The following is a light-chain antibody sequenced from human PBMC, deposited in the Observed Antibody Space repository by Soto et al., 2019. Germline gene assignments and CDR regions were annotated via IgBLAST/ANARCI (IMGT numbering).Light chain of an antibody. CDR3: QPYHSYSYT. V-gene: IGKV1-5*03. CDR2: KAS. J-gene: IGKJ2*01. CDR1: QSISSW. Sequence: DIQMTQSPSTLSASVGDRVTITLRASQSISSWLAWYQQKPGKAPKLLIYKASSLESGVPSRISGSGSGTAFTLTISTLHPDHFATYWCQPYHSYSYTFGQGTKLEIK.